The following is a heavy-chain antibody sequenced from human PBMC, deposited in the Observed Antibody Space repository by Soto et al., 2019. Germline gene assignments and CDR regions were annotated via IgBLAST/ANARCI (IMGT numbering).Heavy chain of an antibody. CDR3: ARQYGSGMWYFDL. CDR2: IYYSGST. D-gene: IGHD3-10*01. CDR1: GGSITSTTYL. Sequence: QLQLQESGPGLVKPSETLSLTCTVSGGSITSTTYLWGFIRQPPGKGLEWIGTIYYSGSTYYNPSLKSRLTISVDTSKNHFSLKLSSVTAADTAMFYCARQYGSGMWYFDLWGRGTLVTVSS. J-gene: IGHJ2*01. V-gene: IGHV4-39*01.